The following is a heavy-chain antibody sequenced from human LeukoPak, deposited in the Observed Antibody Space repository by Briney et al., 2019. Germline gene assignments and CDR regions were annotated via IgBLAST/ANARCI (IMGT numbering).Heavy chain of an antibody. D-gene: IGHD1/OR15-1a*01. CDR3: AKNKADKYSPLDH. J-gene: IGHJ4*02. CDR1: GFTFSSYG. V-gene: IGHV3-23*01. CDR2: ISADGGST. Sequence: HAGGSLRLSCVASGFTFSSYGMSWVRQAPGTGLEWVSVISADGGSTHYADSVKGRFTISRDISKNTLFLQMNSLRGEDTAVYYCAKNKADKYSPLDHWGQGTLVTASS.